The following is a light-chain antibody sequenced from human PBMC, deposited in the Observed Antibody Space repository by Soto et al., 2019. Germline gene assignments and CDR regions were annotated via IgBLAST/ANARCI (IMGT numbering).Light chain of an antibody. CDR1: SSDVGRYNY. Sequence: QSVLTQPRSVSGSPGQSVTISCTGTSSDVGRYNYVSWYQQHPGKAPKLMIYDVSKRPSGVPDRFSGSKSDNTASLTISGLQAEDEADYYCCSYAGNYVFGTGTKVTVL. CDR3: CSYAGNYV. J-gene: IGLJ1*01. V-gene: IGLV2-11*01. CDR2: DVS.